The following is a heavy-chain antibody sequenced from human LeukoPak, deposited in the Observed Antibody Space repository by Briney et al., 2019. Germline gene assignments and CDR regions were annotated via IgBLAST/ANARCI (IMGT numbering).Heavy chain of an antibody. CDR2: INPNSGGT. Sequence: GASVKVSCKASGYTFTGYYMHWVRQAPGQGLEWMGWINPNSGGTNYAQKFQGRVTMTRDTSISTAYMELSRLRSDDTAVYYCARSIVVVPADFGYWGQGTLVTVSS. J-gene: IGHJ4*02. D-gene: IGHD2-2*01. CDR1: GYTFTGYY. V-gene: IGHV1-2*02. CDR3: ARSIVVVPADFGY.